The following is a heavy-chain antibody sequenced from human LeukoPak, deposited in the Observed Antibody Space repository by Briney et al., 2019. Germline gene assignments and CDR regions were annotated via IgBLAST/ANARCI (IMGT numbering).Heavy chain of an antibody. CDR2: IYHSGST. CDR1: GYSISSGYY. Sequence: SETLSLTCTVSGYSISSGYYWGWIRQPPGKGLEWIGSIYHSGSTYYNPSLKSRVTISVDTSKNQFSLKLSSVTAADTAVYYCAVAGLLGRGSQGYYFDYWGQGTLVTVSS. V-gene: IGHV4-38-2*02. D-gene: IGHD6-19*01. CDR3: AVAGLLGRGSQGYYFDY. J-gene: IGHJ4*02.